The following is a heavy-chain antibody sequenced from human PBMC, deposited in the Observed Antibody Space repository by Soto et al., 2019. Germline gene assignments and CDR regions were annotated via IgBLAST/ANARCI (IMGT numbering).Heavy chain of an antibody. J-gene: IGHJ4*02. CDR3: AKQQMGVIRARYY. CDR1: GFTFSNYA. CDR2: IRETGNT. D-gene: IGHD1-26*01. Sequence: EVQILQSGGGLEQPGGSLRLSCAASGFTFSNYAMSWIRQAPGKGLEWVSTIRETGNTYYEDSVRGRFATSRDNTENTLYLQMVSLRAEDTAVYYCAKQQMGVIRARYYWGQGTLVSVSS. V-gene: IGHV3-23*01.